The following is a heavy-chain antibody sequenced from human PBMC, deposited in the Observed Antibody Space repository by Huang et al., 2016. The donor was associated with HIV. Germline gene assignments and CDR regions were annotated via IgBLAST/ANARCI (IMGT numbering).Heavy chain of an antibody. J-gene: IGHJ3*01. D-gene: IGHD3-22*01. CDR3: ARDPKYHRIGYYRQRRGIDV. CDR1: GYSFTDYG. CDR2: ISACNGEK. V-gene: IGHV1-18*01. Sequence: QAQLMQSGPEVKKPGASVKVSCKTSGYSFTDYGITWVRQAPGQGPEWVGGISACNGEKEIAQRLQGRVTLTTDTSTSMAYMELRSLRFDDTAVYFCARDPKYHRIGYYRQRRGIDVWGQGTMVSVSS.